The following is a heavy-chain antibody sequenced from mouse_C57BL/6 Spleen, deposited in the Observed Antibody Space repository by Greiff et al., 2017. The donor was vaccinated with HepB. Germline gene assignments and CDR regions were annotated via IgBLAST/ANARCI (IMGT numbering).Heavy chain of an antibody. CDR3: ANYYGSSYDFDY. Sequence: VKLQQSGAELARPGASVKLSCKASGYTFTSYGISWVKQRTGQGLEWIGEIYPRSGNTYYNEKFKGKATLTADKSSSTAYMELRSLTSEDSAVYFCANYYGSSYDFDYWGQGTTLTVSS. D-gene: IGHD1-1*01. CDR2: IYPRSGNT. CDR1: GYTFTSYG. V-gene: IGHV1-81*01. J-gene: IGHJ2*01.